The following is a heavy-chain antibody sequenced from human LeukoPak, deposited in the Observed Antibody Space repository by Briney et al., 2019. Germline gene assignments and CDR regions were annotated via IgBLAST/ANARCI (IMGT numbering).Heavy chain of an antibody. CDR3: ARAPYCTNGVCLKNWFDP. CDR2: ISSSSSTI. CDR1: GFTFSSYS. V-gene: IGHV3-48*01. D-gene: IGHD2-8*01. J-gene: IGHJ5*02. Sequence: GGSLRLSCAASGFTFSSYSMNWVRQAPGKGLEWASYISSSSSTIYYADSVKGRFTISRDNAKNSLYLQMNSLRAEDTAVYYCARAPYCTNGVCLKNWFDPWGQGTLVTVSS.